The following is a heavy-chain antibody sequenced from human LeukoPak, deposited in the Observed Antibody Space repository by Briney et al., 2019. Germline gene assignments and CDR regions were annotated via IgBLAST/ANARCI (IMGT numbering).Heavy chain of an antibody. V-gene: IGHV5-10-1*01. CDR1: GYSFTSYW. D-gene: IGHD2-2*01. CDR3: ATLAGDCSSTSCYAGGRDY. J-gene: IGHJ4*02. CDR2: IDPSDSYT. Sequence: GESLQISYKGSGYSFTSYWISWVRQMPGKGLEWMGRIDPSDSYTNYSPSFQGHVTISADKSISTAYLQWSSLKASDTAMYYCATLAGDCSSTSCYAGGRDYWGQGTLVTVSS.